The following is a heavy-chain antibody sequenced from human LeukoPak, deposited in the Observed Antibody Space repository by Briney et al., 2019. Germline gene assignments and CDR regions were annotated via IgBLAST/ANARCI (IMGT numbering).Heavy chain of an antibody. CDR3: AKDSCGSLNWFDP. Sequence: GGSLRLSCAASGFTFSSYAMSWVRQAPGKGLEWVSSISGSGGSTYYADSVKGRFTISRDNSRNTLYLQMNSLRAEDTAVYYCAKDSCGSLNWFDPWGQGTLVIVSS. D-gene: IGHD1-26*01. CDR2: ISGSGGST. V-gene: IGHV3-23*01. J-gene: IGHJ5*02. CDR1: GFTFSSYA.